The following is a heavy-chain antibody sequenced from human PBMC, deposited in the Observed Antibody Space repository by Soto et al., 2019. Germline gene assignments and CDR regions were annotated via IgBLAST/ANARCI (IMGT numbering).Heavy chain of an antibody. Sequence: KTGGSLRLSCAASGFTFSNAWMSWVRQAPGKGLEWVGRIKSKTDGGTTDYAAPVKGRFTISRDDSKNTLYLQMNSLKTEDTAVYYCTTLDDFWSGYYLFDYWGQGTLVTVSS. D-gene: IGHD3-3*01. V-gene: IGHV3-15*01. J-gene: IGHJ4*02. CDR2: IKSKTDGGTT. CDR3: TTLDDFWSGYYLFDY. CDR1: GFTFSNAW.